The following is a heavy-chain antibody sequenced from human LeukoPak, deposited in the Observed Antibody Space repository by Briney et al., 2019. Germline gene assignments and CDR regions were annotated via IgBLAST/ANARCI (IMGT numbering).Heavy chain of an antibody. J-gene: IGHJ5*02. D-gene: IGHD2-2*01. CDR3: ARDLDDIVVVPAAESYNWFDP. Sequence: ASVKVSCKASGYTFTSYYMHWVRQAPGQGLEWMGIINPSGGSTSYAQKFQGRVAMTRDTSTSTVYMELSSLRSEDTAVYYCARDLDDIVVVPAAESYNWFDPWGQGTLVTVSS. V-gene: IGHV1-46*01. CDR2: INPSGGST. CDR1: GYTFTSYY.